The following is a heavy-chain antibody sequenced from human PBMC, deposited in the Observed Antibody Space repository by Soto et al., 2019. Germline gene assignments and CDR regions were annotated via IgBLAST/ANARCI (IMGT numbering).Heavy chain of an antibody. CDR1: GFSFNSYD. CDR2: ISGNGART. Sequence: GGSLRLSCAASGFSFNSYDMTWVRQAPGKGLEWVSSISGNGARTTHADSVKGRFTISRDNSRNTLFLQMNSLRAEDTAVYYCARDDFSYYAATSGYYFHSLGQAALVTVPS. CDR3: ARDDFSYYAATSGYYFHS. V-gene: IGHV3-23*01. J-gene: IGHJ4*02. D-gene: IGHD2-15*01.